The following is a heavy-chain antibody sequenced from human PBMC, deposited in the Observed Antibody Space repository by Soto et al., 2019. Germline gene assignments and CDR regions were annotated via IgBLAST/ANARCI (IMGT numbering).Heavy chain of an antibody. Sequence: GASVKVSCKASGGTFSSYAISWVRQALGQGLEWMGGFIPIFGTADYAQKFQGRVTITADESTSTAYMELSSLRSEDTAVYYCASRSGWNYYYGMDVWGQGTTVTVSS. CDR3: ASRSGWNYYYGMDV. V-gene: IGHV1-69*13. CDR1: GGTFSSYA. CDR2: FIPIFGTA. D-gene: IGHD3-22*01. J-gene: IGHJ6*02.